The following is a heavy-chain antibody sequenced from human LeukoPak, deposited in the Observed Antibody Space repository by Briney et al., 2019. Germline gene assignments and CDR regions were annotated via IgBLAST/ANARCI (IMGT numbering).Heavy chain of an antibody. CDR2: VYYSGST. Sequence: SETLSLTCTVSGGSISSSSYYWGWLRQPPGKGLEWIGSVYYSGSTYYNPSLKSRVTISVDTSKNPFSLKLSSVTAADTAVYYCARQKMPSSSRPFDIWGQGTMVTVSS. CDR3: ARQKMPSSSRPFDI. J-gene: IGHJ3*02. CDR1: GGSISSSSYY. D-gene: IGHD6-13*01. V-gene: IGHV4-39*01.